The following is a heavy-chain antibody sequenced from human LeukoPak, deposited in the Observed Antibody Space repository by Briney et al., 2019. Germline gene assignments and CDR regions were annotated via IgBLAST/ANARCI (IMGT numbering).Heavy chain of an antibody. V-gene: IGHV3-74*01. Sequence: GGSLRLSCAASGLTFSAYWMHWVRQAPGKGLVWVSRINSDGSRTTYADPVKGRFTIPRDNSKHTLSLQMNSLRAEDTAVYYCAKDHSGWYYYWGQGTLVTVSS. CDR2: INSDGSRT. J-gene: IGHJ4*02. CDR3: AKDHSGWYYY. CDR1: GLTFSAYW. D-gene: IGHD6-19*01.